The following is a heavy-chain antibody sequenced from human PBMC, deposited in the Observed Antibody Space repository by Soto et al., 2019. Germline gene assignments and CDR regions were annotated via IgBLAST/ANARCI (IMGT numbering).Heavy chain of an antibody. D-gene: IGHD3-16*02. CDR3: ARAYIMITFGGVIVISLDY. J-gene: IGHJ4*02. CDR2: TYYRSKWYN. V-gene: IGHV6-1*01. CDR1: GDSVSSNSAA. Sequence: SQTLSLTCAISGDSVSSNSAAWNWIRQSPSRGLEWLGRTYYRSKWYNDYAVSVKSRITINPDTSKNQLSLQLNSVTPEDTAVYYCARAYIMITFGGVIVISLDYWGQGTLVTVSS.